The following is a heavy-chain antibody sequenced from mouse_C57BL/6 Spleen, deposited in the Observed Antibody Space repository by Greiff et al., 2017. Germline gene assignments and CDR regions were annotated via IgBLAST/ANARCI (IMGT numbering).Heavy chain of an antibody. CDR1: GYTFTSYW. D-gene: IGHD2-5*01. CDR2: IHPNSGST. J-gene: IGHJ1*03. CDR3: AREGSNYVYFDV. Sequence: QVQLQQPGAELVKPGASVKLSCKASGYTFTSYWMHWVKQRPGQGLEWIGMIHPNSGSTNYNEKFKSKATLTVDKSSSTAYMQLSSLTSEDSAVYYCAREGSNYVYFDVWGTGTTVTVSS. V-gene: IGHV1-64*01.